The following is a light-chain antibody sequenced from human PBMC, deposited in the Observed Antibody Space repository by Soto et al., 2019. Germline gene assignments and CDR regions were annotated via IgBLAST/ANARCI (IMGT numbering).Light chain of an antibody. CDR3: QHYGTSPPMYT. Sequence: EIVLTQSPGTLSLSPGESATLPCRASQSVSSSYLAWYQQRPGQAPRLLIYGASSRVSGIPDRFSGSGSGTDFTLTISGLEPEDFAVYYCQHYGTSPPMYTFGQGTRLEIK. CDR2: GAS. CDR1: QSVSSSY. V-gene: IGKV3-20*01. J-gene: IGKJ2*01.